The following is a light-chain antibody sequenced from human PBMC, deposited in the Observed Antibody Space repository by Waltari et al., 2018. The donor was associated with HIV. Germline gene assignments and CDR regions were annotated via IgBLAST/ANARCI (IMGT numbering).Light chain of an antibody. Sequence: EIVLTQSPGTLSLSPGERATLSCRASQSVSSSYLAWYQQKPGQAPSLLIYGASSRATGIPDRFSGRGSGTDFTLTISRLEPEDFAVYYCQQYGSSPRTFGQGT. CDR3: QQYGSSPRT. CDR2: GAS. V-gene: IGKV3-20*01. J-gene: IGKJ1*01. CDR1: QSVSSSY.